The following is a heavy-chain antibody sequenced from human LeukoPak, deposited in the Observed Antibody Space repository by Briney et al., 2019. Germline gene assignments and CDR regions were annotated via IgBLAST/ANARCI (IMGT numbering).Heavy chain of an antibody. CDR3: ARLNEVSGYEQRYYYYMDV. D-gene: IGHD5-12*01. CDR2: INHSGST. J-gene: IGHJ6*03. V-gene: IGHV4-34*01. Sequence: PSETLSLTCAVYGGSFSGYYWSWIRQPPGKGLEWIGEINHSGSTNYNPSLKSRVTISVDTSKNQFFLKLSSVTAADMAVYYCARLNEVSGYEQRYYYYMDVWGKGTTVTISS. CDR1: GGSFSGYY.